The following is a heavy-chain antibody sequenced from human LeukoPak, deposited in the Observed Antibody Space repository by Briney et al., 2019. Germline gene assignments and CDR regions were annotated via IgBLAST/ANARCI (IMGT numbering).Heavy chain of an antibody. D-gene: IGHD3-22*01. CDR2: INTGNGNT. CDR3: AREYYYDETPDY. Sequence: ASVKVSCKASGYTFTDYAVHWVRQAPGQRLEWMGWINTGNGNTKYSHKFQDRVTLTRDTSASTAYMELSSQRSEDTAVYFCAREYYYDETPDYWGQGTLVTVSS. J-gene: IGHJ4*02. CDR1: GYTFTDYA. V-gene: IGHV1-3*04.